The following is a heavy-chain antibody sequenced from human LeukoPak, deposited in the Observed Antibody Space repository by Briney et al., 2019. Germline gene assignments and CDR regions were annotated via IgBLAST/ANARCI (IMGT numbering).Heavy chain of an antibody. CDR1: GFTFSSYA. CDR3: ARGAPGYSSSWYTGAEYFQH. J-gene: IGHJ1*01. V-gene: IGHV3-64*01. D-gene: IGHD6-13*01. CDR2: ISSSGGST. Sequence: QSGGSLRLSCAASGFTFSSYAMHWVRQAPGKGLEYVSAISSSGGSTYYANSVKGRFTISRDNSKNTLYLQMGSLRAEDMAVYYCARGAPGYSSSWYTGAEYFQHWGQGTLVTVSS.